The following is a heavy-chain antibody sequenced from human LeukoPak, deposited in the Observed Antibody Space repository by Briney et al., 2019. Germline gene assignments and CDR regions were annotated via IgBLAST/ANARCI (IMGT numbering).Heavy chain of an antibody. D-gene: IGHD5-18*01. CDR3: AREDTAMVTAFDY. J-gene: IGHJ4*02. CDR2: IYYSGST. Sequence: SETLSLTCTVSGGSISNYYWSWIRQPPGKGLEWIGYIYYSGSTNYNPSLKSRVTISVDTSKNQFSLKLSSVTAADTAVYYCAREDTAMVTAFDYWGQGTLVTVSS. V-gene: IGHV4-59*13. CDR1: GGSISNYY.